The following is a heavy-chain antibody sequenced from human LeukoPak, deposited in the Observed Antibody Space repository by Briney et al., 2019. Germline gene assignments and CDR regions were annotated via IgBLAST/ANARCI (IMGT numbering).Heavy chain of an antibody. CDR3: AKLSDSSSWSTFDY. J-gene: IGHJ4*02. Sequence: GGSLRLSCAASGFTFSSYGMHWVRQAPGKGLEWVAFIRYDGSNKYYADSVKGRFTISRDNSKNTLYLQMNSLRAEDTAVYYCAKLSDSSSWSTFDYWGQGTLVTVSS. D-gene: IGHD6-13*01. V-gene: IGHV3-30*02. CDR2: IRYDGSNK. CDR1: GFTFSSYG.